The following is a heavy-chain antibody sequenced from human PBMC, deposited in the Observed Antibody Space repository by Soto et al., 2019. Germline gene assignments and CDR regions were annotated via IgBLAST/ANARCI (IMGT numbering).Heavy chain of an antibody. CDR1: GFTFSSYV. J-gene: IGHJ6*02. Sequence: GGSLRLSCSASGFTFSSYVMHWVRQAPGKGLEYVSAISSNGGSTYYADSVKGRFTISRDNSKNTLYLQMSSLRAEDTAVYYCVKWGTVTTDYYYGMDVWGQGTTVTVSS. CDR2: ISSNGGST. V-gene: IGHV3-64D*06. D-gene: IGHD4-4*01. CDR3: VKWGTVTTDYYYGMDV.